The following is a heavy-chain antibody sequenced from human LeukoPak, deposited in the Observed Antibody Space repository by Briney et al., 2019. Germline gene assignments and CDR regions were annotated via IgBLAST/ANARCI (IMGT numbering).Heavy chain of an antibody. V-gene: IGHV1-18*01. CDR1: GYTFTSYG. CDR2: ISAYNDNT. J-gene: IGHJ5*02. Sequence: EASVKVSCKASGYTFTSYGISWVRQAPGQGLEWMGWISAYNDNTNYAQKLQGRVTMTTDTSTSTAYMELRSLRSDDTAVYFCARDRLWFGELLDWFDPWGQGTLVNVSS. CDR3: ARDRLWFGELLDWFDP. D-gene: IGHD3-10*01.